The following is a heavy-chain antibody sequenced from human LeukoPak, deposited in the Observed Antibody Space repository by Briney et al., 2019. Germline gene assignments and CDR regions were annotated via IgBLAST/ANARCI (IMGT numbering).Heavy chain of an antibody. Sequence: KSSETLSLTCSVSGGSISSYYWSWIRQPTGKGLEGIGYMYYSGSTNYNPSLKSRVTITVDTSKNQLSLKLSSETTADTSVYYCAREGTAGTAIDIWGQGTMVTVSS. CDR3: AREGTAGTAIDI. CDR1: GGSISSYY. J-gene: IGHJ3*02. CDR2: MYYSGST. D-gene: IGHD6-13*01. V-gene: IGHV4-59*13.